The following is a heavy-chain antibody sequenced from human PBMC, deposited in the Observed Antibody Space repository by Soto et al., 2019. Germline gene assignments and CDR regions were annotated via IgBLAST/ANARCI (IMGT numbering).Heavy chain of an antibody. CDR2: ISYDGSNK. J-gene: IGHJ4*02. D-gene: IGHD3-3*01. Sequence: GSLRLSCAASGFTFSSYAMHWVRQAPGKGLEWVAVISYDGSNKYYADSVKGRFTISRDNSKNTLYLQMNSLRAEDTAVYYCTTDGEITIFGSFDYWGQGTLVTVSS. CDR1: GFTFSSYA. CDR3: TTDGEITIFGSFDY. V-gene: IGHV3-30-3*01.